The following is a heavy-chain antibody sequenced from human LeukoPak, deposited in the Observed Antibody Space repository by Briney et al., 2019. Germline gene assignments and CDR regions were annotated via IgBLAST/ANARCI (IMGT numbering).Heavy chain of an antibody. D-gene: IGHD3-22*01. CDR1: GGSISNYY. CDR2: IYTSGST. Sequence: SETLSLTCTVSGGSISNYYWSWIRQPAGKGLEWIGRIYTSGSTNYNPSLKSRVTMSVDTSKNQFSLKLSSVTAADTAVYYCAGESYYYDGSGYLFDYWGQGTLVTVSS. J-gene: IGHJ4*02. CDR3: AGESYYYDGSGYLFDY. V-gene: IGHV4-4*07.